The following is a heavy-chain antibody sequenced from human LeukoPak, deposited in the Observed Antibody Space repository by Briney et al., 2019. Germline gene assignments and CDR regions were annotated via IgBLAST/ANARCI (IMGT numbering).Heavy chain of an antibody. V-gene: IGHV3-23*01. CDR1: GFTFSSYA. D-gene: IGHD3-22*01. J-gene: IGHJ4*02. CDR3: AKQRDYYDSSGYYRGYYFDY. Sequence: PGGSLRLSCADSGFTFSSYAMSWVRQAPGKGLEWVSSISGSSTRTYYADSVKGRFTVSRDNPKNTLYPQMNSLRAEDTAVYYCAKQRDYYDSSGYYRGYYFDYWGQGTLVTVSS. CDR2: ISGSSTRT.